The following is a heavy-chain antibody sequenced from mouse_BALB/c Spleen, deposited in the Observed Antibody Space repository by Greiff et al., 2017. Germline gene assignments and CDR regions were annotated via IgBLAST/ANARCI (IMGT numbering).Heavy chain of an antibody. J-gene: IGHJ4*01. Sequence: VMLVESGPGLVAPSQSLSITCTVSGFSLTSYDISWIRQPPGKGLEWLGVIWTGGGTNYNSAFMSRLSISKDNSKSQVFLKMNSLQTDDTAIYYCVRDGAMDYWGQGTSVTVSS. V-gene: IGHV2-9-2*01. CDR2: IWTGGGT. CDR3: VRDGAMDY. CDR1: GFSLTSYD.